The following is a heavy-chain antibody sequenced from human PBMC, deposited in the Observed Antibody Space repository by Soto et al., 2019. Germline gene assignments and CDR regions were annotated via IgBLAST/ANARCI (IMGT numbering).Heavy chain of an antibody. V-gene: IGHV4-31*03. J-gene: IGHJ4*02. D-gene: IGHD2-15*01. CDR2: IHYRGET. CDR3: ARCRDAFGFDS. Sequence: QVQLQESGPGLVKPSETLSLTCNVSGGSINSGGYYWGWIRQPPGKGLEWIGYIHYRGETSYNPSLKRRGSIPLDLSGHYFSLKLTSVTAADTAVYYCARCRDAFGFDSWGQGTLVTVSS. CDR1: GGSINSGGYY.